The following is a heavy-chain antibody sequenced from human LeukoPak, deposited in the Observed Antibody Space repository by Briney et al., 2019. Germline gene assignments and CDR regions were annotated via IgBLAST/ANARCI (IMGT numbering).Heavy chain of an antibody. J-gene: IGHJ4*02. D-gene: IGHD5-24*01. Sequence: KPSETLSLTCAVYGGSFSDYHWSWIRQPPGKGLEWIGEINHSGINNYNPSLKNRVSISEDMSKNQFSLKLRSVTAADTAVYYCARVAMATTEDYWGRGTLVTVSS. CDR3: ARVAMATTEDY. V-gene: IGHV4-34*01. CDR1: GGSFSDYH. CDR2: INHSGIN.